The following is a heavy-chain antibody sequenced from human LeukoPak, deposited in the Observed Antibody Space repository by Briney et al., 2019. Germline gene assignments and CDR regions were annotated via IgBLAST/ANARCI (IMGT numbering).Heavy chain of an antibody. CDR2: IYYSGST. CDR3: ARVLLITFGGVIVIRGYYFDY. V-gene: IGHV4-39*07. J-gene: IGHJ4*02. D-gene: IGHD3-16*02. CDR1: GGSTSGSSYY. Sequence: SETLSLTCTVSGGSTSGSSYYWGWIRQPPGKGLEWIGSIYYSGSTYYNPSLKSRVTISVDTSKNQFSLKLSSVTAADTAVYYCARVLLITFGGVIVIRGYYFDYWGQGTLVTVSS.